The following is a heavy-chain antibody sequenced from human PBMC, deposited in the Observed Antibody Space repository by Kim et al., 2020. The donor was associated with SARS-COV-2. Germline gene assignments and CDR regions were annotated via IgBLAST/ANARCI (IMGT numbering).Heavy chain of an antibody. CDR3: ARGERGQQLFSPYYYYGMDV. CDR2: IYPGDSDT. J-gene: IGHJ6*02. D-gene: IGHD6-13*01. Sequence: GESLKISCKGSGYSFTSYWIGWVRQMPGKGLEWMGIIYPGDSDTRYSPSFQGQVTISADKSISTAYLQWSSLKASDTAMYYCARGERGQQLFSPYYYYGMDVWGQGTTVTVSS. V-gene: IGHV5-51*01. CDR1: GYSFTSYW.